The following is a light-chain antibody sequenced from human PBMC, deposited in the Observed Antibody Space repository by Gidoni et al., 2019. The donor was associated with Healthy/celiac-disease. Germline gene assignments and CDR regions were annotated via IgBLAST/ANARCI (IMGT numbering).Light chain of an antibody. Sequence: DIVLTQSPGTLSLPPVERATLSCRASQSVSSSYLAWYQQKSGQAHRLLIYGASSRATGIPDRFSGSGSGTDFTLTISRLEPEDFAVYYCQQYGSSPRLTFGGGTKVEIK. V-gene: IGKV3-20*01. CDR2: GAS. CDR1: QSVSSSY. CDR3: QQYGSSPRLT. J-gene: IGKJ4*01.